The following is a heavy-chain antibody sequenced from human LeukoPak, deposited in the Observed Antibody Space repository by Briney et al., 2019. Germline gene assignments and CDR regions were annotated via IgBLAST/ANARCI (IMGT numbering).Heavy chain of an antibody. CDR1: GGSFSGYY. CDR3: ARGRRLDSSGWTYYYYGMDV. Sequence: IPSETLSLTCAVYGGSFSGYYWSWIRQPPGKGLEWIGEINHSGSTNYNPSLKSRVTISVDTSKNQFSLKLSSVTAADTAVYYCARGRRLDSSGWTYYYYGMDVWGQGTTVTVSS. D-gene: IGHD6-19*01. CDR2: INHSGST. J-gene: IGHJ6*02. V-gene: IGHV4-34*01.